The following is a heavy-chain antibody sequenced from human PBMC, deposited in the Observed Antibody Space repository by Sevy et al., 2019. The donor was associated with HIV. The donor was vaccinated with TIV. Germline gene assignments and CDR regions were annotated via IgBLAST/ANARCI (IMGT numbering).Heavy chain of an antibody. V-gene: IGHV3-30*02. Sequence: GGSLRLSCTASAFTFSYYGMHWVRQAPGKGLEWVAFIGYDGTDKYYSESVKGRFAISRDNSKNTVFLEMNSLRTDDTAIYYCAKNTASAGTGGFDYWGQGALVTVSS. CDR2: IGYDGTDK. CDR1: AFTFSYYG. J-gene: IGHJ4*02. D-gene: IGHD6-13*01. CDR3: AKNTASAGTGGFDY.